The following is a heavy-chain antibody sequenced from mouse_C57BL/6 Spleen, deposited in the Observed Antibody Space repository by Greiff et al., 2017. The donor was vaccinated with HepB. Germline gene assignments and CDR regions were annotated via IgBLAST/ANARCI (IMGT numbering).Heavy chain of an antibody. CDR1: GFTFSNYC. D-gene: IGHD2-2*01. CDR3: TGQWLYAMDY. Sequence: EVMLVESGGGLVQPGGSMKLSCVASGFTFSNYCMNWFRQSPEKGLEWVAQIRLKSDNYATHYAESVKGRFTISRDDSKSSVYLQMNNLRAEDTGIYYCTGQWLYAMDYWGQGTSVTVSS. J-gene: IGHJ4*01. V-gene: IGHV6-3*01. CDR2: IRLKSDNYAT.